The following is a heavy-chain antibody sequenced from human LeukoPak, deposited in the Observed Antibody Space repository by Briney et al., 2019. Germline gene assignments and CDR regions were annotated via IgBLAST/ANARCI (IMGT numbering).Heavy chain of an antibody. V-gene: IGHV1-69*05. Sequence: SVKLSCKASGGTFSSYATSWVRHAPGQGLEWMGGIIPIFGTANYAQKFQGRVTITTDESTSTAYMELSSLRSEDTAVYYCATNRDAYNLNWFDPWGQGTLVTVSS. D-gene: IGHD5-24*01. CDR2: IIPIFGTA. CDR3: ATNRDAYNLNWFDP. J-gene: IGHJ5*02. CDR1: GGTFSSYA.